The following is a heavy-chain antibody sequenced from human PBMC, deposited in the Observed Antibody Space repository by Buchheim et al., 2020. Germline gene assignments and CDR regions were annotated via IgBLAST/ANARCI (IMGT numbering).Heavy chain of an antibody. CDR3: AKDLIAAAGLYYYYYGMDV. D-gene: IGHD6-13*01. CDR1: GFTFSSYG. J-gene: IGHJ6*02. V-gene: IGHV3-30*18. CDR2: ISYDGSNK. Sequence: QVQLVESGGGVVQPGRSLRLSCAASGFTFSSYGMHWVRQAPGKGLEWVAIISYDGSNKYYADSVKGRFTIPRDNSKNTLYLQMNSLRAEDTAVYYCAKDLIAAAGLYYYYYGMDVWGQGTT.